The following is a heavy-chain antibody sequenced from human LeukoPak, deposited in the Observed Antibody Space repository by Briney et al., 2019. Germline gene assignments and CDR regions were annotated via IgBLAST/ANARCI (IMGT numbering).Heavy chain of an antibody. CDR3: AREGGGLGTYFDY. V-gene: IGHV3-21*01. Sequence: GGSLRLSCAASGFTFSSYSMNWVRQAPGKGLEWVSSISSSSSYIYYADSVKGRFTISRDNANNSLYLQMNSLRAEDTAVYYCAREGGGLGTYFDYWGQGTLVTVSS. CDR2: ISSSSSYI. CDR1: GFTFSSYS. D-gene: IGHD5-12*01. J-gene: IGHJ4*02.